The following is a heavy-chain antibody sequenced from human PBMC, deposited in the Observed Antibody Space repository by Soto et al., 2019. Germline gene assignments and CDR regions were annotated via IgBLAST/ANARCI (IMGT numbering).Heavy chain of an antibody. V-gene: IGHV4-38-2*01. CDR3: DREREHDYGSGLKFDY. J-gene: IGHJ4*02. CDR1: GYSISSYYY. D-gene: IGHD3-10*01. Sequence: SETLSLTCAVSGYSISSYYYWGWIRQPPGKGLEWIGSIYHSGSTYYNPSLESRVTTSLDTSKNQVSLKLSSVTAADTAMYFCDREREHDYGSGLKFDYWGQGTLVTVSS. CDR2: IYHSGST.